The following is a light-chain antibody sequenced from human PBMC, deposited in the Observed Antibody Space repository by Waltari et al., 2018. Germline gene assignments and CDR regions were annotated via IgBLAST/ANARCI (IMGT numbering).Light chain of an antibody. J-gene: IGKJ5*01. CDR1: QSLLSSFNSKPY. V-gene: IGKV4-1*01. CDR2: WAS. CDR3: HHYYIPPLT. Sequence: DIVLTQSPDSLAVSLGERATINCKSSQSLLSSFNSKPYIAWYQQKPGQPPKLLINWASAGGSGVPERFSGSGSETDFTLTISSLQAEDVAVYYCHHYYIPPLTFGQGTRLEIK.